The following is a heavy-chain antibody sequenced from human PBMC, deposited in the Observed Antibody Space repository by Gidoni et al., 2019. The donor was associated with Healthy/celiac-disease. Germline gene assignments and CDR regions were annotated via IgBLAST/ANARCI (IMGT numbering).Heavy chain of an antibody. CDR3: TRYDTGCGGDCHDAFDI. D-gene: IGHD2-21*01. J-gene: IGHJ3*02. CDR1: GFTFGDYA. CDR2: IRRKAYGGTT. V-gene: IGHV3-49*05. Sequence: EVQLVASGGGLVKPGRSLRLSCTASGFTFGDYAMSWFRQAPGKGLEWVGFIRRKAYGGTTEYAASVKGRFTISRDDSKSIAYLQMNSLKTEDTAVYYCTRYDTGCGGDCHDAFDIWGQGTMVTVSS.